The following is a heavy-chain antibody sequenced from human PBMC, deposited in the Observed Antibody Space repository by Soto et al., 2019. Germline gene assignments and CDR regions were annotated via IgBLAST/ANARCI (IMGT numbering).Heavy chain of an antibody. Sequence: SETLSLTCTVSGGSISNAAYSWSWIRQPPGKGLEWIGYIYPSGSTYYNPSLKSRVTISVDTSKNQFSLKLSSVTAADTAVYYCARQGTAMVENGIDYWGQGTLVTVSS. CDR1: GGSISNAAYS. CDR3: ARQGTAMVENGIDY. V-gene: IGHV4-30-2*03. CDR2: IYPSGST. J-gene: IGHJ4*02. D-gene: IGHD5-18*01.